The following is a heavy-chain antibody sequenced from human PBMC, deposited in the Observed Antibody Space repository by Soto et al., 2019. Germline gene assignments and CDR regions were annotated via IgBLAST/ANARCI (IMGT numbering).Heavy chain of an antibody. CDR1: GFTFSSYS. CDR2: ISSSSSTI. CDR3: ARAVVLVPAANYYYGMDV. Sequence: PGGSLRLSCAASGFTFSSYSMNWARQAPGKGLEWVSYISSSSSTIYYADSVKGRFTISRDNAKNSLYLQMNSLRAEDTAVYYCARAVVLVPAANYYYGMDVWGQGTTATVSS. D-gene: IGHD2-2*01. V-gene: IGHV3-48*01. J-gene: IGHJ6*02.